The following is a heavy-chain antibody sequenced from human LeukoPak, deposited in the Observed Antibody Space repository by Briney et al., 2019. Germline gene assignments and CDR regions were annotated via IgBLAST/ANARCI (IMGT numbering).Heavy chain of an antibody. CDR3: ARRPDSTIFGVAKTLALDY. CDR2: ISSDGSST. V-gene: IGHV3-74*01. CDR1: GFIFSNYW. Sequence: PGGPLRLSCAASGFIFSNYWMHWVRQAPAKELVWVSRISSDGSSTNYADSVKGRFTISRDNAKNTLYLQMNSLRAEDTAVYYCARRPDSTIFGVAKTLALDYWGQGTLVTVSS. J-gene: IGHJ4*02. D-gene: IGHD3-3*01.